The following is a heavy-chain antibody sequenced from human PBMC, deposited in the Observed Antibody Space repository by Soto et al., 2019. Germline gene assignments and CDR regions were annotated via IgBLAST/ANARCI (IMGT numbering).Heavy chain of an antibody. CDR2: IYFSGST. D-gene: IGHD5-18*01. V-gene: IGHV4-39*01. CDR3: ARLDTAMVYYYYGMDV. Sequence: SETLSLTCTVSGGSISSSGYYWGWIRQPPGKGLEWIGSIYFSGSTYYTPSLKSRVTISVDTSKNQFSLKLSSVTAADTAVYYCARLDTAMVYYYYGMDVWGQGTTVT. J-gene: IGHJ6*02. CDR1: GGSISSSGYY.